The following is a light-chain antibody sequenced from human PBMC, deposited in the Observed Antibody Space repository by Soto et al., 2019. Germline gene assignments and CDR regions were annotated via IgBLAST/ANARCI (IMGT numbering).Light chain of an antibody. CDR3: QQANSFPHT. CDR1: QGISSW. J-gene: IGKJ2*01. Sequence: DIQMTQSPSYVSASVGDRVTITCRASQGISSWLAWYQQKPGKAPNLLINAASNLKSGVPSRFSCSRSGTNFTPTITSLQPEDFATYYCQQANSFPHTFGQGTKLEIK. V-gene: IGKV1D-12*01. CDR2: AAS.